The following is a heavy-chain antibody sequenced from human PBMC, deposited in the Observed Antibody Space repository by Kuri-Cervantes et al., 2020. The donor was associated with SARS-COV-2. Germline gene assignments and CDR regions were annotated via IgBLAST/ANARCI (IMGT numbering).Heavy chain of an antibody. V-gene: IGHV4-4*02. Sequence: SEALSLTCAVSGDSITSSNWWSWVSQPPGKGLEWIGEIYYNGKNNSNPSLKSRVTLSVDGSKKEFSLKLSSVTAADTAVYYCARGRSPGYWGQGTLVTVSS. J-gene: IGHJ4*02. CDR2: IYYNGKN. CDR3: ARGRSPGY. CDR1: GDSITSSNW.